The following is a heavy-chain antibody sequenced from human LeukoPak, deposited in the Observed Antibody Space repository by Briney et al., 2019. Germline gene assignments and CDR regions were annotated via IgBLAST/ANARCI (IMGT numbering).Heavy chain of an antibody. CDR3: ARDLSETYYYDSSTDY. CDR1: GYTFTSYG. CDR2: ISAYHGNT. V-gene: IGHV1-18*01. Sequence: GASVKVSCKASGYTFTSYGISWVRQAPGQGLEWMGWISAYHGNTNYAQKLQGRVTMTTDTSTSTAYMELRSLRSDDTAVYYCARDLSETYYYDSSTDYWGQGTLVTVSS. J-gene: IGHJ4*02. D-gene: IGHD3-22*01.